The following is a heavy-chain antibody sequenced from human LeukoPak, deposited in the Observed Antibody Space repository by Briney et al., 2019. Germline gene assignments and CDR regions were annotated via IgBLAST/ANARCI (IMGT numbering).Heavy chain of an antibody. Sequence: SETLSLTCTVSGYSISSGYHWGWIRQPPGKGLEWSGSIYHSGITYYNPSLKSRVTMSVDTSKHQFSLKLSSVTGADTAVYYCARVWSVGTSPYYFEYWGQGTLATVSP. V-gene: IGHV4-38-2*02. CDR3: ARVWSVGTSPYYFEY. D-gene: IGHD4-23*01. CDR2: IYHSGIT. CDR1: GYSISSGYH. J-gene: IGHJ4*02.